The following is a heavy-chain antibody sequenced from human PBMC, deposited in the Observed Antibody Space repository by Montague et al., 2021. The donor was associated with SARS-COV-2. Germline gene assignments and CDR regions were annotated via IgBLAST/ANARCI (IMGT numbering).Heavy chain of an antibody. CDR1: GGPISSYY. J-gene: IGHJ4*02. CDR2: IYYSGST. CDR3: ARGFAD. Sequence: SETLSLTCTVSGGPISSYYWSWIRQPPGKGLEWIGYIYYSGSTIYNPSLKSRVTISVDTSKNQFSLKLSSVTAADTAVYYCARGFADWGQGTLVTVSS. V-gene: IGHV4-59*01.